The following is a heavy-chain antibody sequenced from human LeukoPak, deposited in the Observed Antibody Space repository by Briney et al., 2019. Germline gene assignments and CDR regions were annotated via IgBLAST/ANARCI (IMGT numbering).Heavy chain of an antibody. CDR2: INHSGST. V-gene: IGHV4-34*01. J-gene: IGHJ4*02. D-gene: IGHD2-15*01. CDR3: ARGRRILGY. Sequence: SETLSLTCAVYGGSFSGYYWSWIRQPPGKGLEWIGEINHSGSTNYNPSLKSRVTISVDTSKNQFSLKLSSVTAADTAVYYCARGRRILGYWDQGTLVTVSS. CDR1: GGSFSGYY.